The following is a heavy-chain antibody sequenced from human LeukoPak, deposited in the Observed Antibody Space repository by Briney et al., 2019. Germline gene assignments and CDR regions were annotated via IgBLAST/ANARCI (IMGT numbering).Heavy chain of an antibody. D-gene: IGHD1-26*01. CDR3: ARSGRGTYYYFDL. V-gene: IGHV1-18*01. Sequence: ASVKVSCKASSYTFTRYGISWVRQAPGQGLEWMGWISGYNGNTNYAQKFQGRVSMTADTSTSTAYTEVRSLRSDDTAVYYCARSGRGTYYYFDLWGQGTLVTVSS. CDR2: ISGYNGNT. J-gene: IGHJ4*02. CDR1: SYTFTRYG.